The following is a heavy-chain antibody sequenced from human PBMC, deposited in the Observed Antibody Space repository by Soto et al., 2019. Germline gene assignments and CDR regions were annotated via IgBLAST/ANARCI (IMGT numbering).Heavy chain of an antibody. D-gene: IGHD2-15*01. CDR3: ARARWYDAFDV. CDR1: GFLIGSGNY. CDR2: IFRGRHT. Sequence: SETLSLTCAVSGFLIGSGNYWGWIGKPPGKELEWLGSIFRGRHTYYNPSLNSRVTITVAMSKTQFSLNMNSVTAADTAVYYCARARWYDAFDVWGQGTVVTVSS. V-gene: IGHV4-38-2*01. J-gene: IGHJ3*01.